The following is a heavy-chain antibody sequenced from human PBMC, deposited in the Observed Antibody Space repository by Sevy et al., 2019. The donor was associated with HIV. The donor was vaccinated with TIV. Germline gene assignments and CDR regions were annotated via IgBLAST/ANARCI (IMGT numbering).Heavy chain of an antibody. Sequence: GGSLRLSCAASGFTVSSNYMSWVRQAPGKGLEWVSVIYSGGSTYYADSVKGRFTISRDNSKNTLYLQMNSLRAEDTAVYYCASHPAHYYDSSGREGGHFDYWGQGTLVTVSS. CDR2: IYSGGST. V-gene: IGHV3-66*04. J-gene: IGHJ4*02. CDR3: ASHPAHYYDSSGREGGHFDY. CDR1: GFTVSSNY. D-gene: IGHD3-22*01.